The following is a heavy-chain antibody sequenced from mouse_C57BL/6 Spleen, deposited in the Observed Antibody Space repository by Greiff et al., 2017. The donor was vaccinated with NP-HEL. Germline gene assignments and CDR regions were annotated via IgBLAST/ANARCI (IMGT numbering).Heavy chain of an antibody. CDR3: AKGELGRVYFEV. V-gene: IGHV5-17*01. J-gene: IGHJ1*03. CDR2: ISSGGSTI. Sequence: EVKLQESGGGLVKPGGSLKLSCAASGFTFSDYGMHWVRQAPEKGLEWVAYISSGGSTIYYADTVKGRFTITRDNAKNTLFLQMTRPRAEDTARYYCAKGELGRVYFEVWGTGTTVTVSS. D-gene: IGHD4-1*01. CDR1: GFTFSDYG.